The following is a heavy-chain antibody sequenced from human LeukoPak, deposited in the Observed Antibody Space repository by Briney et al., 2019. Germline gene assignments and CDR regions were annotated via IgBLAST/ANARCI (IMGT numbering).Heavy chain of an antibody. V-gene: IGHV4-4*07. D-gene: IGHD5-24*01. J-gene: IGHJ4*02. CDR3: ARDRGDGYNSGYFEY. Sequence: SETLSLTCTVSGGSISSYYWSWIRQPAGKGLEWIGRIYTSGSTTYNPSLKSRVTISADTSKNQFSLKLSSVTAADTAVYYCARDRGDGYNSGYFEYWGQGTLVTVSS. CDR2: IYTSGST. CDR1: GGSISSYY.